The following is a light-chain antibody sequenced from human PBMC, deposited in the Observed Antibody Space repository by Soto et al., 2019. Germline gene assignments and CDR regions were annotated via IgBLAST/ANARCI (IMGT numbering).Light chain of an antibody. CDR2: EIS. V-gene: IGLV2-8*01. J-gene: IGLJ1*01. Sequence: QSVLTQPPSASGSPGQSVTISCSGTTSDVAGYNYVSWYQQYPGKAPKLIIYEISQRPSGIPDRFSGSKSGYTASLTISGLQAEDEADYHCASYAGSNTFVFGTGTKLTVL. CDR1: TSDVAGYNY. CDR3: ASYAGSNTFV.